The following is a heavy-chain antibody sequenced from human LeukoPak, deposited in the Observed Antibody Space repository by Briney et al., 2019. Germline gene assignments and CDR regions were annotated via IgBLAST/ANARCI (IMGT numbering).Heavy chain of an antibody. V-gene: IGHV7-4-1*02. CDR2: INTKTGDP. Sequence: ASVKVSCKASGYSFTTYALNWVRQAPGQGLEWMGWINTKTGDPTYAQDFRGRFVFSLDTSGSTAYLQISSLKAEDTAMYYCARVFGTTIFGIVSKYGNDYWGQGTLVTVSS. CDR3: ARVFGTTIFGIVSKYGNDY. J-gene: IGHJ4*02. CDR1: GYSFTTYA. D-gene: IGHD3-3*01.